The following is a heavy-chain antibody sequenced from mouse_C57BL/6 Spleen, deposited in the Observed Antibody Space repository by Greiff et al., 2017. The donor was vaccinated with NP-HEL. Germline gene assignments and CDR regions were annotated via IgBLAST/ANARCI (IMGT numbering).Heavy chain of an antibody. CDR3: ARDGATVVARDDY. J-gene: IGHJ2*01. Sequence: QVQLQQPGAELVKPGASVKMSCKASGYTFTSYWITWVKQRPGQGLEWIGDIYPGSGSTNYNEKFKSKATLTVDTSSSTAYMQLSSLTSEDSAVYYYARDGATVVARDDYWGQGTTLTVSA. D-gene: IGHD1-1*01. CDR2: IYPGSGST. CDR1: GYTFTSYW. V-gene: IGHV1-55*01.